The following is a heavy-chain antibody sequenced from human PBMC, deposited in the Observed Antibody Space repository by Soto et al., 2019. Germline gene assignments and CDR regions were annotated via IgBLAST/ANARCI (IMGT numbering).Heavy chain of an antibody. Sequence: SETLSLTCTVSGGSISSYYWSWIRQPPGKGLEWIGYIYYSGSTNYNPSLKSRVTISVDTSKNQFSLKLSSVTAADTAVYYCARDRSSRKTEYNWFDPWGQGTLVTVSS. D-gene: IGHD3-16*02. CDR2: IYYSGST. CDR1: GGSISSYY. CDR3: ARDRSSRKTEYNWFDP. V-gene: IGHV4-59*01. J-gene: IGHJ5*02.